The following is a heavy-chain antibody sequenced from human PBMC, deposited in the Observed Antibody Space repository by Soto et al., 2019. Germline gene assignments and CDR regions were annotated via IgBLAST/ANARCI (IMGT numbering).Heavy chain of an antibody. CDR1: GFTFSSYG. CDR2: ISYDGSNK. D-gene: IGHD3-22*01. Sequence: GGSLRLSCAASGFTFSSYGMHWVRQAPGKGLEWVAVISYDGSNKYYADSVKGRFTISRDNSKNTLYLQMNSLRAEDTAVYYCAKDHLSYYYDSSGYPGYWGQGTLVTVSS. CDR3: AKDHLSYYYDSSGYPGY. J-gene: IGHJ4*02. V-gene: IGHV3-30*18.